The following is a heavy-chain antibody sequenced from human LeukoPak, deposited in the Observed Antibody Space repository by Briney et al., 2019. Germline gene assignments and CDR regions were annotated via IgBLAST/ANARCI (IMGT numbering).Heavy chain of an antibody. D-gene: IGHD5-12*01. Sequence: VASVKVSCKASGGTFSSYTISWVRQAPGQGLEWMGRIIPILGIANYAQKFQGRVTITADKSTSTAYMELSSLRSEDTAVYYCAKPPGRGPTMEDFACGGQGTLVTVSS. J-gene: IGHJ4*02. CDR3: AKPPGRGPTMEDFAC. CDR1: GGTFSSYT. CDR2: IIPILGIA. V-gene: IGHV1-69*02.